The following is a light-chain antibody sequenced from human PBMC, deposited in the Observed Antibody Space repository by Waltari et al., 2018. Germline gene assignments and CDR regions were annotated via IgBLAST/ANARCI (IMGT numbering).Light chain of an antibody. V-gene: IGKV1-16*02. J-gene: IGKJ3*01. Sequence: GARVTITYRASQSIRNYLAWFQQKPGKAPTSLIYAASTLERGVPSKFSGSGSGTVFTLTISSLQPEDFATYYCQQYNAYPITFGPGTKVDIK. CDR1: QSIRNY. CDR2: AAS. CDR3: QQYNAYPIT.